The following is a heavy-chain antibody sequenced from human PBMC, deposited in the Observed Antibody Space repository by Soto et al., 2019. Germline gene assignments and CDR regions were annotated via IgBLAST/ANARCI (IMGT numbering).Heavy chain of an antibody. CDR1: GYTFTSYY. V-gene: IGHV1-46*01. CDR2: INPSGGST. D-gene: IGHD2-15*01. Sequence: ASVKVSCKASGYTFTSYYMHWVRQSPGQGLEWMGIINPSGGSTSYAQKVQGRVTMTRDTSTSIVYMELSSLISEDTAVYYCGGTRYCSGGRCGNWFDPWGPGALVCVSS. J-gene: IGHJ5*01. CDR3: GGTRYCSGGRCGNWFDP.